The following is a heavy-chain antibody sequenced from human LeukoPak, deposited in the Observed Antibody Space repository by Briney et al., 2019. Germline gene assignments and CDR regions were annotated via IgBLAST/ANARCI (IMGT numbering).Heavy chain of an antibody. CDR1: GGSISSYY. CDR3: ARNRIVVVPAASNYYYGMDV. CDR2: IYYSGST. D-gene: IGHD2-2*01. J-gene: IGHJ6*02. V-gene: IGHV4-59*08. Sequence: SETLSLICTVSGGSISSYYWSWIRQPPGKGLEWIGYIYYSGSTYYNPSLKSRVTISVDTSKNQFSLKLSSVTAADTAVYYCARNRIVVVPAASNYYYGMDVWGQGTTVTVSS.